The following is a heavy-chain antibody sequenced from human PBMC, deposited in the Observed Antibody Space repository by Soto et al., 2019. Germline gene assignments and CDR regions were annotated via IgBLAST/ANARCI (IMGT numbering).Heavy chain of an antibody. Sequence: ASVKVSCKASGYTFTSYDINWVRQATGQGLEWMGWMNPNSGNTGYAQKFQGRVTMTRNTSISTAYMELSSLRSEDTAVYYCARGQELYDFWSGYYAQTGMDVWGQGTTVTVSS. CDR2: MNPNSGNT. CDR3: ARGQELYDFWSGYYAQTGMDV. J-gene: IGHJ6*02. CDR1: GYTFTSYD. D-gene: IGHD3-3*01. V-gene: IGHV1-8*01.